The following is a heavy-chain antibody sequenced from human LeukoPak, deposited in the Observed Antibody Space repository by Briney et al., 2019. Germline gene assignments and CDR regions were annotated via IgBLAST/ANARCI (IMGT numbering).Heavy chain of an antibody. CDR2: IYYSGST. D-gene: IGHD3-16*01. Sequence: SETLSLACAVYGGSFSGYYWSWIRQPPGKGLEWIGSIYYSGSTYYNPSLKSRVTISVDTSKNQFSLKLSSVTAADTAVYYCARRGYDYVWGSSNAFDIWGQGTMVTVSS. CDR3: ARRGYDYVWGSSNAFDI. V-gene: IGHV4-34*01. J-gene: IGHJ3*02. CDR1: GGSFSGYY.